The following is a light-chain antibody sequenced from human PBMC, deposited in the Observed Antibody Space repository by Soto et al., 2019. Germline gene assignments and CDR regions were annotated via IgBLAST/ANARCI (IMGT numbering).Light chain of an antibody. Sequence: DIQMTQSPSTLSASVGDRVTITCRASQSISSWLAWNQQKPGKAPKLLIYDASSLESGVPSRFSGSGSGTEFTLTISSLQPDDFATYYCQQYNSMGTFGQGTKVEIK. V-gene: IGKV1-5*01. CDR3: QQYNSMGT. CDR2: DAS. J-gene: IGKJ1*01. CDR1: QSISSW.